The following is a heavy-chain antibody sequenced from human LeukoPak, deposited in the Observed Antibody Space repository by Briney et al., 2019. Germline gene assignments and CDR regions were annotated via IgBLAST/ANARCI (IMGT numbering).Heavy chain of an antibody. Sequence: ASVKISCKASGGTFSSYAISWVRQAPGQGLEWMGRIIPIFGIANYAQKFQGRVTITSDKSTSTAYMELSSLRSEDTAVYYCAREVVTTNRNWFDPWGQGTLVTVSS. CDR3: AREVVTTNRNWFDP. CDR2: IIPIFGIA. D-gene: IGHD4-11*01. CDR1: GGTFSSYA. J-gene: IGHJ5*02. V-gene: IGHV1-69*04.